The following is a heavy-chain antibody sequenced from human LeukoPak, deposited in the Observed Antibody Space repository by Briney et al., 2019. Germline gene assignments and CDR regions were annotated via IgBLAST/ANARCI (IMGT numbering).Heavy chain of an antibody. D-gene: IGHD3-16*02. Sequence: SVKVSCKASGGTFSSYAISWVRQAPGQGLEWMGGIIPIFGTANYAQKFQGRVTITADESTSTAYMELSSLRSEDTAVYYCARVLRDDYVWGSYRSVFDYWGQGTLVTVSS. CDR3: ARVLRDDYVWGSYRSVFDY. CDR1: GGTFSSYA. V-gene: IGHV1-69*13. CDR2: IIPIFGTA. J-gene: IGHJ4*02.